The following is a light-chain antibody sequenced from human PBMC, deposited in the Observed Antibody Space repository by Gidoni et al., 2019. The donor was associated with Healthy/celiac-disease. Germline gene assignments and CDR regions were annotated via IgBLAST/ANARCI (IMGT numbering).Light chain of an antibody. CDR2: YDD. CDR1: SSNIGNNA. J-gene: IGLJ3*02. Sequence: PSVSEAPRQRVTISCSGSSSNIGNNAVNWYQQLPGKAPKLLIYYDDLRPSGVSDRFSGSKSGTSASLAISGLQSEDEADYYCAAWDDSLNGWVFGGGTKLTVL. V-gene: IGLV1-36*01. CDR3: AAWDDSLNGWV.